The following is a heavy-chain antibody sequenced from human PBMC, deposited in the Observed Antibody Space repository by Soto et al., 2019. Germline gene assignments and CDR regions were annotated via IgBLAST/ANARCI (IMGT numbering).Heavy chain of an antibody. Sequence: SETLSLTCSVSGGSISSGGYYWSWIRQHPGKGLEWIGYIYYSGSTYYNPSLKSRVTISVDTSKNQFSLKLSSVTAADTAVYYCARVGGVLTIFGSHNVWGQGTLVTVSS. CDR3: ARVGGVLTIFGSHNV. D-gene: IGHD3-3*01. J-gene: IGHJ4*02. CDR1: GGSISSGGYY. CDR2: IYYSGST. V-gene: IGHV4-31*03.